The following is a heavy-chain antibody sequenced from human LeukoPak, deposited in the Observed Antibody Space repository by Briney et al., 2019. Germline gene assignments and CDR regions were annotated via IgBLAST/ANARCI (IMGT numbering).Heavy chain of an antibody. CDR1: GFTFSSYA. CDR2: ISCSGGST. V-gene: IGHV3-23*01. Sequence: GGSLRLSCAASGFTFSSYAMAWVRQAPGKGLEWVSAISCSGGSTYYPDSVKGRFTISRDNPKNTLFLQMSSLRVEDTAVYYCARQVGPDYWGQGTLVTVSS. J-gene: IGHJ4*02. CDR3: ARQVGPDY. D-gene: IGHD3-10*01.